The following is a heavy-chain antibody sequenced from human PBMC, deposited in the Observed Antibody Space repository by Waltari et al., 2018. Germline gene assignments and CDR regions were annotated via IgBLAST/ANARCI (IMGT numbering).Heavy chain of an antibody. CDR1: GGTFSSYT. CDR2: NTPILGIA. Sequence: QVQLVQSGAEVKKPGSSVKVSCKASGGTFSSYTISWVRQAPGQGLEWMGRNTPILGIANCAQKFQGRVTITADKSTSTAYMELSSLRSEDTAVYYCARGGYGSGSRLDYWGQGTLVTVSS. J-gene: IGHJ4*02. V-gene: IGHV1-69*02. D-gene: IGHD3-10*01. CDR3: ARGGYGSGSRLDY.